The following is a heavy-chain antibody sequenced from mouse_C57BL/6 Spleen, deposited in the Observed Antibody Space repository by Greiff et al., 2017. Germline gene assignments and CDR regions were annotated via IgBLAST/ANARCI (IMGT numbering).Heavy chain of an antibody. CDR3: AREGSGSSPYYAMDY. V-gene: IGHV5-4*01. CDR1: GFTFNNYA. J-gene: IGHJ4*01. D-gene: IGHD1-1*01. Sequence: EVKLMESGGGLVKHGGSLKLSCAASGFTFNNYAMSWVRQTPEKRLEWVATISDGGSYTYYPDNVKGRFTISRDNAKNNLYLQMSHLKSEDTAMYYCAREGSGSSPYYAMDYWGQGTSVTVSS. CDR2: ISDGGSYT.